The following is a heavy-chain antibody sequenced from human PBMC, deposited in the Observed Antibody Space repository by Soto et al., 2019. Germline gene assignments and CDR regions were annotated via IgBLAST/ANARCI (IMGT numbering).Heavy chain of an antibody. D-gene: IGHD3-22*01. Sequence: SETLSLTCAVSGGSISSGGYSWSWIRQPPGKGLEGMGYIYHSGSTYYNPSLKSRVTISVDRSKNQFSLKLSSVTAADTAVYYCARGGAYYYDSSGYLDPFDYWGQGTLVTV. CDR3: ARGGAYYYDSSGYLDPFDY. CDR1: GGSISSGGYS. CDR2: IYHSGST. V-gene: IGHV4-30-2*01. J-gene: IGHJ4*02.